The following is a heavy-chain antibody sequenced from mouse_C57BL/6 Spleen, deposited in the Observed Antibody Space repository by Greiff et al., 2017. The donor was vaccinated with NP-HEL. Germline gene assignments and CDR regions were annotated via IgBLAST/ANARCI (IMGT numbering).Heavy chain of an antibody. D-gene: IGHD1-1*01. J-gene: IGHJ2*01. Sequence: EVMLVESGGGLVKPGGSLKLSCAASGFTFSSYAMSWVRQTPEKRLEWVATISDGGSYTYYPANVKGRFTMSRDNAKNNLYLQMSHLKSEDTAMYYCARDGSSYYFDYWGQGTTLTVSS. CDR3: ARDGSSYYFDY. CDR2: ISDGGSYT. V-gene: IGHV5-4*01. CDR1: GFTFSSYA.